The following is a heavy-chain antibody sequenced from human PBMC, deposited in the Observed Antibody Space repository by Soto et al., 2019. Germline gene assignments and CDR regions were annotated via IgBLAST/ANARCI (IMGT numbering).Heavy chain of an antibody. Sequence: GGSLRLSCTASGFAFSSHAMRWVRQAPEKGLEWVSTISASGDDTYYTDSVKGRFTVSRDNSKNTLNLQMNGLRAEDTAIYYCAKVYSYTGSRWYGMDVWAQGTTVTVSS. CDR3: AKVYSYTGSRWYGMDV. V-gene: IGHV3-23*01. J-gene: IGHJ6*02. D-gene: IGHD3-16*01. CDR1: GFAFSSHA. CDR2: ISASGDDT.